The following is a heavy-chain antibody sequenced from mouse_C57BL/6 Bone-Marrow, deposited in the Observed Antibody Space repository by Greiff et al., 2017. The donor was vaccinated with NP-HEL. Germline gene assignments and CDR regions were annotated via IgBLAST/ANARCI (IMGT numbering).Heavy chain of an antibody. D-gene: IGHD1-1*01. CDR1: GFTFSNYW. V-gene: IGHV6-3*01. CDR2: IRLKSDNYAT. J-gene: IGHJ1*03. Sequence: EVKVEESGGGLVQPGGSMKLSCVASGFTFSNYWMNWVRQSPEKGLEWVAQIRLKSDNYATHYAESVKGRFTISRDDSKSSVYLQMNNLRAEDTGIYYCTALITNWYFDVWGTGTTVTVSS. CDR3: TALITNWYFDV.